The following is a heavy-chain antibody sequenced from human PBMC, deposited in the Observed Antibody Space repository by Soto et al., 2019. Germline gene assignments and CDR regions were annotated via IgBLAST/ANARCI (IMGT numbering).Heavy chain of an antibody. CDR3: ARLEGGAPTADYFQH. V-gene: IGHV4-59*01. J-gene: IGHJ1*01. CDR1: GGSISSYY. D-gene: IGHD1-26*01. Sequence: SETLSLTCTVSGGSISSYYWSWIRQPPGKGLEWIGYIYYSGSTNYNPSLKSRVTISVDTSKNQFSLKLSSVTAADTAVYYCARLEGGAPTADYFQHWGQGTLVTVSS. CDR2: IYYSGST.